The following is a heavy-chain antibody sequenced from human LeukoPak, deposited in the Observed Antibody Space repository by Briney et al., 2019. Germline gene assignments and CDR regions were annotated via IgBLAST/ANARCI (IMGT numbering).Heavy chain of an antibody. CDR1: GFTFSSYA. CDR2: IGGSGGST. CDR3: AKDEPTTVTTLPYYYYYGMDV. Sequence: GGSLRLSCAASGFTFSSYAMSWVRQAPGKGLEWVSAIGGSGGSTYYADSVKGRFTISRDNSKNTLYLQMNSLRAEDTAVYYCAKDEPTTVTTLPYYYYYGMDVWGQGTTVTVSS. D-gene: IGHD4-11*01. J-gene: IGHJ6*02. V-gene: IGHV3-23*01.